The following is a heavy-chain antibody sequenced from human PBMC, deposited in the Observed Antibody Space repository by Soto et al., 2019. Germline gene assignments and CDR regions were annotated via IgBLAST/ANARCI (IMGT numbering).Heavy chain of an antibody. Sequence: ASVKVSCKASGYTFTSYAMHWVRQAPGQRLEWMGWINAGNGNTKYSQKFQGRVTITRDTSASTAYMELSSMRSEDTAVYYCARDQGGQWLSFDYWGQGTLVTVSS. J-gene: IGHJ4*02. D-gene: IGHD6-19*01. CDR3: ARDQGGQWLSFDY. V-gene: IGHV1-3*01. CDR1: GYTFTSYA. CDR2: INAGNGNT.